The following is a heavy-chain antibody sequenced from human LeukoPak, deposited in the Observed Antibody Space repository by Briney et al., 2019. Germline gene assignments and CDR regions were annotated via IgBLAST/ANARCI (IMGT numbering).Heavy chain of an antibody. CDR1: GYSFTSYW. Sequence: GESLKIFCKGSGYSFTSYWIGWVRQMPGKGLEWMGIIYPGDSDTRYSPSFQGQVTISADKSISTAYLQWSSLKASDTAMYYCARQELYCSSTSCYDYWGLGTLVTVSS. J-gene: IGHJ4*02. D-gene: IGHD2-2*01. CDR3: ARQELYCSSTSCYDY. V-gene: IGHV5-51*01. CDR2: IYPGDSDT.